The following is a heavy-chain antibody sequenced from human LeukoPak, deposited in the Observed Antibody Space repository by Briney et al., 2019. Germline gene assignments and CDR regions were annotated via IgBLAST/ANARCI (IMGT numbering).Heavy chain of an antibody. D-gene: IGHD4-17*01. CDR1: GGFISSGGYS. J-gene: IGHJ4*02. V-gene: IGHV4-30-2*01. Sequence: PSQTLSLTCAVSGGFISSGGYSWSWIRQPPGKGLEWIGYIYHSGSTYYNPSLKSRVTISVDRSKNQFSLKLSSVTAADTAVYYCARENYGDYGYDYWGQGTLVTVSS. CDR2: IYHSGST. CDR3: ARENYGDYGYDY.